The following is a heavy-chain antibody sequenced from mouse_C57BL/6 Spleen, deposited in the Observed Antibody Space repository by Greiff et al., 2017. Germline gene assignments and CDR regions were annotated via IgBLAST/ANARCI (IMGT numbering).Heavy chain of an antibody. V-gene: IGHV1-72*01. J-gene: IGHJ4*01. D-gene: IGHD4-1*01. CDR1: GYTFTSYW. CDR2: IDPNSGGT. CDR3: ARRVSNWDDAMDY. Sequence: QVQLKQPGAELVKPGASVKLSCKASGYTFTSYWMHWVKQRPGRGLEWIGRIDPNSGGTKYNEKFKSKATLTVDKPSSTAYMQLSSLTSEDSAVYYCARRVSNWDDAMDYWGQGTSVTVSS.